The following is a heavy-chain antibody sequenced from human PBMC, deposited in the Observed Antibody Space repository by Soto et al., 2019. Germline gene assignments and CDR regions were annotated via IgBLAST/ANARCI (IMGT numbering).Heavy chain of an antibody. Sequence: GGSLRLSCAASGFTFSSYAMHWVRQAPGQGLEWVTVISYDGSDKYYADSVKGRFTISRDNSKNTLYLQMNSLRAEDTAVYYCAREDYGGNFYYYYYGMDVWGQGTTVTVSS. CDR2: ISYDGSDK. J-gene: IGHJ6*02. CDR1: GFTFSSYA. V-gene: IGHV3-30-3*01. CDR3: AREDYGGNFYYYYYGMDV. D-gene: IGHD4-17*01.